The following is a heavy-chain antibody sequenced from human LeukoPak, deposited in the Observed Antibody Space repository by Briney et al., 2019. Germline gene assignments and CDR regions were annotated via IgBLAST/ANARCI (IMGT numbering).Heavy chain of an antibody. CDR1: GYIFTGHY. CDR2: INPNSGGT. CDR3: ARDISAGIYMYEY. V-gene: IGHV1-2*02. Sequence: ASVKVSCKASGYIFTGHYMHWVRQAPGQGLEWMGWINPNSGGTKYAQKFQSRVNMTRDTSISTTYMELRRLTSDDTAVYYCARDISAGIYMYEYWGQGSLVTVSS. D-gene: IGHD2-15*01. J-gene: IGHJ4*02.